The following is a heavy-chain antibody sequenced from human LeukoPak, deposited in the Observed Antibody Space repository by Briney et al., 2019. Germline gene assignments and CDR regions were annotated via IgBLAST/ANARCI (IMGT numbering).Heavy chain of an antibody. CDR1: GGSISSGGYY. V-gene: IGHV4-31*03. D-gene: IGHD3-10*01. J-gene: IGHJ4*02. CDR2: IYYSGGT. Sequence: PSQTLSLTCTVSGGSISSGGYYWSWIRQHPGKGLEWIGYIYYSGGTYYNPSLKSRVTISVDTSKNQFSLKLSSVTAADTAVYYCARDRRGQLDYWGQGTLVTVSS. CDR3: ARDRRGQLDY.